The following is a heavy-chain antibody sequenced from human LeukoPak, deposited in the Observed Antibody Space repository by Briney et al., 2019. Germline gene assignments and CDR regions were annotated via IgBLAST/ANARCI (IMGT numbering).Heavy chain of an antibody. Sequence: GGSLRLSCAASGFTFSDYYMSWVRQAPGKGLEWVSAISGSGGSTYYADSVKGRFTISRDNSKNTLYLQMNSLRAEDTAVYYCAKSVGYSGYDWGDYWGQGTLVTVSS. CDR1: GFTFSDYY. CDR3: AKSVGYSGYDWGDY. J-gene: IGHJ4*02. D-gene: IGHD5-12*01. V-gene: IGHV3-23*01. CDR2: ISGSGGST.